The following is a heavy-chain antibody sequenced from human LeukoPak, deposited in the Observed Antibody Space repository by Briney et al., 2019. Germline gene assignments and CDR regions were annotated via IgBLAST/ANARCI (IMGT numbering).Heavy chain of an antibody. CDR1: GFTFSSYS. Sequence: SGGSLRLSCAASGFTFSSYSMNWVRQAPGKGLEWVSSISSSSSYIYYADSVKGRFTISRDNAKNSLYLQMNSLRAEDTAVYYCARDRGSYHVRGPFDYWGQGTLVTVSS. D-gene: IGHD3-16*02. J-gene: IGHJ4*02. CDR2: ISSSSSYI. V-gene: IGHV3-21*01. CDR3: ARDRGSYHVRGPFDY.